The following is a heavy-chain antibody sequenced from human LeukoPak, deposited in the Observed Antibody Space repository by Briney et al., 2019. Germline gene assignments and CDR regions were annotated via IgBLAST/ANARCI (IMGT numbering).Heavy chain of an antibody. CDR1: GFTFSSYA. D-gene: IGHD1-14*01. V-gene: IGHV3-30-3*01. CDR2: ISYDGSNK. CDR3: ARDTLQTPTDYYYYGMDV. J-gene: IGHJ6*02. Sequence: GGSLGLSCAASGFTFSSYAMHWVRQAPGKGLEWVAVISYDGSNKYYADSVKGRFTISRDNSKNTLYLQMNSLRAEDTAVYYCARDTLQTPTDYYYYGMDVWGQGTTVTVSS.